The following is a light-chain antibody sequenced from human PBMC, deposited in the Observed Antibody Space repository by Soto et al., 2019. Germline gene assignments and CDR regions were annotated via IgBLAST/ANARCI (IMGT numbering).Light chain of an antibody. CDR3: QQAKSFPLT. J-gene: IGKJ5*01. V-gene: IGKV1-12*01. CDR2: DAS. CDR1: QAITYW. Sequence: DIQVTQSSSSVSASVGDRVTLTCRASQAITYWLAWYQQRPGKAPKCLIYDASMLQSGVPSRFSGSGFETNITLTISSLQPEDSATYVCQQAKSFPLTFGQGTRLE.